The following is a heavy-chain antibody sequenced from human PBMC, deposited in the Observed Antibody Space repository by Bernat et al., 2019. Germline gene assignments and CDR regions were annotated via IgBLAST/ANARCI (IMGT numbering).Heavy chain of an antibody. Sequence: EVQLLESGGGLVQPGGSLRISCAASGFTFSRYAMSWVRQAPGKGLEWVSAISGSGGSTNYADSAKGRFTISRDNSKNTLYLHMNSLRAEDTAEYYCAKEKHSNTYYYVVDFDYWGQGTLVTVSS. CDR3: AKEKHSNTYYYVVDFDY. D-gene: IGHD3-22*01. CDR2: ISGSGGST. J-gene: IGHJ4*02. CDR1: GFTFSRYA. V-gene: IGHV3-23*01.